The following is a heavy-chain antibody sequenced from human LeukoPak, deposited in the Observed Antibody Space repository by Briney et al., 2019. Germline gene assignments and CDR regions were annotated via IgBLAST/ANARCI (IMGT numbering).Heavy chain of an antibody. CDR1: GGSFSGYY. V-gene: IGHV4-34*01. CDR2: IYHSGGT. J-gene: IGHJ4*02. D-gene: IGHD1-1*01. Sequence: SETLSLTCAVYGGSFSGYYWSWIRQPPGKGLEWIGEIYHSGGTNYNPSLKSRVTISVDTSKNQFSLKPSSVTAADTAVYYCAXRYTNYAPLDYWGQGTLVTVSS. CDR3: AXRYTNYAPLDY.